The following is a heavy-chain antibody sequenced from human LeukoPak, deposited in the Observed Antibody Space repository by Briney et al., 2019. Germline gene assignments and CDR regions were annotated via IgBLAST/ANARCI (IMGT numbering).Heavy chain of an antibody. J-gene: IGHJ6*02. Sequence: QAGEALRLSCAGSGYTFNNYGVNWVRWAPGKVLGWVSGIRSGGTNTHYADSVRGRFSISRDKSKNTVYLQMNSLRAEDTAVYYCAREGSIAVPDGMDVWGQGTTVTVSS. CDR1: GYTFNNYG. CDR2: IRSGGTNT. CDR3: AREGSIAVPDGMDV. D-gene: IGHD6-6*01. V-gene: IGHV3-23*01.